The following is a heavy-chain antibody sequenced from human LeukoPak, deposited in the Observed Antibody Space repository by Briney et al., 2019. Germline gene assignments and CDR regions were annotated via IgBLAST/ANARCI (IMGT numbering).Heavy chain of an antibody. CDR1: GYTFTSYA. CDR2: INAGNGNT. V-gene: IGHV1-3*01. Sequence: PPASVKVSCKASGYTFTSYAMHWVRQAPGQRLEWMGWINAGNGNTKYSQKFQGRVTITRDTSASTAYMELSSLRSEDTAVYYCAIGPRDPTAEFDYWGQGTLVTVSS. D-gene: IGHD2-21*02. J-gene: IGHJ4*02. CDR3: AIGPRDPTAEFDY.